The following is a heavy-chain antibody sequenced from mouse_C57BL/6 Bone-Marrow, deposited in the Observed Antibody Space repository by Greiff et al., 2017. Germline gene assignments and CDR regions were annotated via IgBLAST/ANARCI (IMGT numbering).Heavy chain of an antibody. V-gene: IGHV1-81*01. CDR2: IYPRSGNT. J-gene: IGHJ3*01. D-gene: IGHD1-1*01. CDR1: GYTFTSYG. CDR3: AGWDYYGSGLFAC. Sequence: QVQLQQSGAELARPGASVKLSCKASGYTFTSYGISWVKQRTGQGLEWIGEIYPRSGNTYYNEKFKGKATLTADKSSRTAYMELRSLTSEDSAVYFCAGWDYYGSGLFACWGQGTLVTVSA.